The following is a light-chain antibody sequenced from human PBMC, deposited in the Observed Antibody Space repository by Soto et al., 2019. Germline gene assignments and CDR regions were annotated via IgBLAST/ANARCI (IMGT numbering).Light chain of an antibody. J-gene: IGLJ1*01. CDR3: SSYTSSSTLRHV. Sequence: QSVLTQPASVSGSPGQWITISCTGTSSDVGGYNYVSWYQQHPGKAPKLMIYDVSNRPSGVSNRFSGSKSGNTASLTISGLQAEDEADYYCSSYTSSSTLRHVFGTGTKVTVL. V-gene: IGLV2-14*01. CDR1: SSDVGGYNY. CDR2: DVS.